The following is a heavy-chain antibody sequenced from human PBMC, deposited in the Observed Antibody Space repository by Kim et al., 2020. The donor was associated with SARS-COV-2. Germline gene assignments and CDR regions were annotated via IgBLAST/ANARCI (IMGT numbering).Heavy chain of an antibody. CDR2: INSDGSST. Sequence: GGSLRLSCAASGFTFSSYWMHWVRQAPGKGLVWVSRINSDGSSTSYADSVKGRFTISRDNAKNTLYLQMNSLRGEDTAVYYCARGYSSGWWNWFDPWGQGTLVTVSS. V-gene: IGHV3-74*01. D-gene: IGHD6-19*01. CDR3: ARGYSSGWWNWFDP. CDR1: GFTFSSYW. J-gene: IGHJ5*02.